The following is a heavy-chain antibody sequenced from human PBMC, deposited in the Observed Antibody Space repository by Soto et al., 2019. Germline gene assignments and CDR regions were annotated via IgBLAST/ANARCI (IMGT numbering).Heavy chain of an antibody. J-gene: IGHJ5*02. CDR1: GFTFSSYA. D-gene: IGHD2-15*01. CDR2: ISGSGGST. Sequence: RRLSCAASGFTFSSYAMSWVRQAPGKGLEWVSAISGSGGSTYYADSVKGRFTISRDNSKNTLYLQMNSLRAEDTAVYYCAKDVAIVVVGGFDPWGQGTLVTVSS. V-gene: IGHV3-23*01. CDR3: AKDVAIVVVGGFDP.